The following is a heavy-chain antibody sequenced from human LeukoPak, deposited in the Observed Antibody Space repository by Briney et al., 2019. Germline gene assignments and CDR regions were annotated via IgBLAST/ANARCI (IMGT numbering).Heavy chain of an antibody. Sequence: PGGSLRLSCAASGFTFSSYAMSWVRQAPGKGLEWVSAISGSGGSTYYADSVKGRFTISRGNSKNTLYLQMNSLRAEDTAVYYCAKLLWFGELLEISTLDYWGQGTLVTVSS. J-gene: IGHJ4*02. CDR3: AKLLWFGELLEISTLDY. CDR2: ISGSGGST. CDR1: GFTFSSYA. V-gene: IGHV3-23*01. D-gene: IGHD3-10*01.